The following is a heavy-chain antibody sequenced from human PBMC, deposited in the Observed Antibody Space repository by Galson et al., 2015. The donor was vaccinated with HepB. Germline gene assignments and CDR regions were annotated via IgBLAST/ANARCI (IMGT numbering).Heavy chain of an antibody. CDR3: ARGIHGYSSGWSVSFLGYYYYGMDV. CDR1: GYTFTSYY. Sequence: SVKVSCKASGYTFTSYYMHWVRQAPGQGLEWMGIINPSGGSTSYAQKLQGRVTMTRDTSTSTVYMELSSLRSEDTAVYYCARGIHGYSSGWSVSFLGYYYYGMDVWGQGTTVTVSS. D-gene: IGHD6-19*01. CDR2: INPSGGST. J-gene: IGHJ6*02. V-gene: IGHV1-46*04.